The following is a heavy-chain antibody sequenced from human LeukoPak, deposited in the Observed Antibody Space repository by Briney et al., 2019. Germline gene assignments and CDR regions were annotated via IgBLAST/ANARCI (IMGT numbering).Heavy chain of an antibody. CDR3: ARDSPHGSGSYPVDY. CDR2: ISAYNGNT. Sequence: VASVKVSCKASGGTFSSYAISWVRQAPGQGLEWMGWISAYNGNTNYAQKLQGRVTMTTDTSTSTAYMELRSLRSDDTAVYYCARDSPHGSGSYPVDYWGQGTLVTVSS. J-gene: IGHJ4*02. V-gene: IGHV1-18*01. CDR1: GGTFSSYA. D-gene: IGHD3-10*01.